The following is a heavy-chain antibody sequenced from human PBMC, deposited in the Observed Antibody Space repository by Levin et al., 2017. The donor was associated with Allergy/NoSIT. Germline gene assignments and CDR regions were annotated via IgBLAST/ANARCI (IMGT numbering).Heavy chain of an antibody. CDR2: VYFSGST. Sequence: SETLSLTCTVSGGSVRNGDYYWTWIRQAPGTGPEWIGYVYFSGSTKYNPSLESRVTISLDTSKNQFSLKLTSVTAADTALYYCVKETSDGGADVWGQGTTVTVSS. CDR3: VKETSDGGADV. D-gene: IGHD4-23*01. J-gene: IGHJ6*02. CDR1: GGSVRNGDYY. V-gene: IGHV4-61*08.